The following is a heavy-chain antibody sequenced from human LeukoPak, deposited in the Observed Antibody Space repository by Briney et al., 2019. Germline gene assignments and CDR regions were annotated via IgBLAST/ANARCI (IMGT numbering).Heavy chain of an antibody. CDR1: GGSFSGYY. Sequence: SETLSLTCAVYGGSFSGYYWSWIRQPPGKGLEWMGEINHSGSTKYNPSLKSRVTISVDTSKNQFSLKLSSVTAADTAVYYCARAISGYSYGYPISGYFDYWGQRTLVTVSS. CDR2: INHSGST. D-gene: IGHD5-18*01. J-gene: IGHJ4*02. V-gene: IGHV4-34*01. CDR3: ARAISGYSYGYPISGYFDY.